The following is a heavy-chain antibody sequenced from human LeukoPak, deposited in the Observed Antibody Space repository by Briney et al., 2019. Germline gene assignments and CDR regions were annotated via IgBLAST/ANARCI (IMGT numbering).Heavy chain of an antibody. V-gene: IGHV1-2*04. D-gene: IGHD3-22*01. Sequence: ASVKVSCKASGYTFTGYYMHWVRQAPGQGLEWMGWINPNSGGTNYAQKFQGWVTMTRDTSISTAYMELSRLRSDDTAMYYCARGQEYYYDSSGYEIDYWGQGTLVTVSS. J-gene: IGHJ4*02. CDR1: GYTFTGYY. CDR3: ARGQEYYYDSSGYEIDY. CDR2: INPNSGGT.